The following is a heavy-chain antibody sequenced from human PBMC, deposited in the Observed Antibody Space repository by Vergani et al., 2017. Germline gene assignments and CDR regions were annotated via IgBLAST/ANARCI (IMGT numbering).Heavy chain of an antibody. D-gene: IGHD3-22*01. V-gene: IGHV3-33*01. J-gene: IGHJ3*02. CDR3: ASLYDSSGYYQDDAFDM. CDR2: IWYDGSNK. CDR1: GFTFSSYG. Sequence: QVQLVESGGGVVQPGRSLRLSCAASGFTFSSYGMHWVRQAPGKGLEWVAVIWYDGSNKYYADSVKGRFTISRDNSKNTLYLQMNSLRAEDTAVYYCASLYDSSGYYQDDAFDMWGQGTMVT.